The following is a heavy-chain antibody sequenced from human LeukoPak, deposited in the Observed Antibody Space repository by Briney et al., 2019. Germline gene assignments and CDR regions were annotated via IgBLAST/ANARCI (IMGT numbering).Heavy chain of an antibody. V-gene: IGHV3-9*03. J-gene: IGHJ4*02. CDR3: ARGKVAATRVFDY. Sequence: GGSLRLSCAASGFTFDDYAMHWVRQAPGKGLEWVSGISWNSGSIGYADSVKGRFTISRDNAKNSLYLQMNSLRAEDMALYYCARGKVAATRVFDYWGQGTLVTVSS. CDR2: ISWNSGSI. D-gene: IGHD2-15*01. CDR1: GFTFDDYA.